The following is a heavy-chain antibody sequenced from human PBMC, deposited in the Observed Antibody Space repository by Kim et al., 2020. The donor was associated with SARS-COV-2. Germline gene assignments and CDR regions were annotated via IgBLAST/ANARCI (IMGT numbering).Heavy chain of an antibody. V-gene: IGHV3-66*01. J-gene: IGHJ4*02. CDR3: AREKEYSSGWGFGGIHYDS. CDR1: GFTFRDYY. Sequence: GGSLRLSCAASGFTFRDYYMTWVRQAPGKGLEWVSVIYFDGSTYYADSVKGRFTISRDNSKNTLYLHLNSLRADDTAVYYCAREKEYSSGWGFGGIHYDSWGQGTLVTVSS. CDR2: IYFDGST. D-gene: IGHD6-19*01.